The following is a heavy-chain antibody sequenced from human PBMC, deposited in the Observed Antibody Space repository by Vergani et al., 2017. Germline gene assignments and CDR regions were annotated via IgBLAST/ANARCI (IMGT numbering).Heavy chain of an antibody. J-gene: IGHJ3*01. Sequence: QVQLQQWGPGLLKPSETLSLTCAVYGGSLSGYYWSWIRLAPGKGLEWIGGINHSGTINYNPTLKSPFNVSIDTSRDHFSLKLRSVSAADTAVYFCARRAERWETLLREDFDVWGQGTFVTVSP. CDR1: GGSLSGYY. CDR2: INHSGTI. D-gene: IGHD1-26*01. V-gene: IGHV4-34*01. CDR3: ARRAERWETLLREDFDV.